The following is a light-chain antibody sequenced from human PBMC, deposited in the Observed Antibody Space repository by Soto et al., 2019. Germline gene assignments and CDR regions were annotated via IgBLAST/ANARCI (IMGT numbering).Light chain of an antibody. Sequence: SVLTQPPSVSGAPGQRVTISCTGSSSNIGAGYDVHWYQQLPGTAPKLLIYDNNNRPSGVPDRFSGSKSGTSASLAIIGLQAEDEADYYCQSYDSSLSGSVFGGGTKVTVL. CDR2: DNN. J-gene: IGLJ2*01. CDR1: SSNIGAGYD. V-gene: IGLV1-40*01. CDR3: QSYDSSLSGSV.